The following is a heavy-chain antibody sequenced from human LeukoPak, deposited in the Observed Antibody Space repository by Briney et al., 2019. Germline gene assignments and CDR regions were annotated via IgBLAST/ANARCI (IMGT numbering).Heavy chain of an antibody. CDR3: ARQFLTYYYYMDV. Sequence: GGSLRLSCAASGFTFSSYSMNWVRQAPGRGLEWVLSISSGSSYIYYADSVKGRFTISRDNAKNSLYLQMNSLRAEDTAVYYCARQFLTYYYYMDVWGKGTTVTVSS. CDR1: GFTFSSYS. CDR2: ISSGSSYI. V-gene: IGHV3-21*01. D-gene: IGHD3-3*01. J-gene: IGHJ6*03.